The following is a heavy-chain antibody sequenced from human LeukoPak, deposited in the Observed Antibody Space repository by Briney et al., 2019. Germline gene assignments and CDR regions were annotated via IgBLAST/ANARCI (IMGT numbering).Heavy chain of an antibody. CDR3: ARRGSGWWNFDY. D-gene: IGHD6-19*01. CDR1: GDSISSYY. J-gene: IGHJ4*02. Sequence: SETLSLTCTVSGDSISSYYWSWTRQPPGKGLEWIGYIYNSGTTNYNPSLKSRVTISVGTSKNQFSLNLSSVTAADTAMYYCARRGSGWWNFDYWGQGTLVTVSS. V-gene: IGHV4-59*08. CDR2: IYNSGTT.